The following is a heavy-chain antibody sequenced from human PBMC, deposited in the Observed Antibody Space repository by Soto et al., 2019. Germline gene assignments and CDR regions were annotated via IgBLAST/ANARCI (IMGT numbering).Heavy chain of an antibody. J-gene: IGHJ6*02. CDR3: ARDRGVVPAAIGSQSMDV. CDR2: IIPIFGTA. V-gene: IGHV1-69*13. Sequence: SVKVSCKASGGTFSRYAISWVRQAPGQGLEWMGGIIPIFGTANYAQKFQGRVTITADESTSTAYMELSSLRSEDTAVYYCARDRGVVPAAIGSQSMDVWGQGTTVTVSS. CDR1: GGTFSRYA. D-gene: IGHD2-2*02.